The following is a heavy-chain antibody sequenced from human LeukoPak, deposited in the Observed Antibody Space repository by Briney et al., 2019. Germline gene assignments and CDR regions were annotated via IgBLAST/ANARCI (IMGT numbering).Heavy chain of an antibody. J-gene: IGHJ3*02. Sequence: ASVKVSCKASGYTFTTYGISWVRQAPGQGLEWMGWSSPYNGNTNYAQKLRGRVTMTTDTSTSTAYMELSSLRSEDTAVYYCARPYDILTGDDAFDIWGQGTMVTVSS. CDR1: GYTFTTYG. V-gene: IGHV1-18*01. D-gene: IGHD3-9*01. CDR2: SSPYNGNT. CDR3: ARPYDILTGDDAFDI.